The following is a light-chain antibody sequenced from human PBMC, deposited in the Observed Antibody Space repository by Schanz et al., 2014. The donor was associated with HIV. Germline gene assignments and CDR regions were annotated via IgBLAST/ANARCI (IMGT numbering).Light chain of an antibody. Sequence: DIQMTQSPSTLSASVGDRVTLTCRASQSISAWLAWYQQKPGKAPRLLIYKASTLEGGVPSRFSGSGSGTEFTLTITSLQPDDFATYYCQQSNTFPYTFGQGTKLEIK. CDR1: QSISAW. CDR3: QQSNTFPYT. J-gene: IGKJ2*01. CDR2: KAS. V-gene: IGKV1-5*03.